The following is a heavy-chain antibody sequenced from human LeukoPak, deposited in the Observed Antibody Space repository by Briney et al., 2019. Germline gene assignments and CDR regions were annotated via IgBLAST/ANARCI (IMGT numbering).Heavy chain of an antibody. D-gene: IGHD3-22*01. CDR2: IKQDASEK. J-gene: IGHJ5*02. CDR3: AGGGGYRVFDP. Sequence: PGGSLRLSCEASGFTFSSYAMSWVRQAPGKGLEWVANIKQDASEKNYVDSVKGRFIISRDNAKNSLFLQMNNVRVEDTAVYYCAGGGGYRVFDPWGQGTLVTVSS. V-gene: IGHV3-7*01. CDR1: GFTFSSYA.